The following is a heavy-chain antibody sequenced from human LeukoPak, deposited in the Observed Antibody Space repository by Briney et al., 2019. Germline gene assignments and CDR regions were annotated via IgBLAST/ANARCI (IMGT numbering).Heavy chain of an antibody. CDR3: ARGYDSSGYSPPTFDY. V-gene: IGHV3-20*04. D-gene: IGHD3-22*01. Sequence: GGSLRLSCAASGFTFDDYGMSWVGQAPGEGLEWVSGINWNGGSTGYADSVKGRFTISRDNAKNSLYLQMNSLRAEDTALYYCARGYDSSGYSPPTFDYWGQGTLVTVSS. CDR2: INWNGGST. CDR1: GFTFDDYG. J-gene: IGHJ4*02.